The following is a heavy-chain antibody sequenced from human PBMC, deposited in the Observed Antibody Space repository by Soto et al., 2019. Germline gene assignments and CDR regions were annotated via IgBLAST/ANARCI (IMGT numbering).Heavy chain of an antibody. J-gene: IGHJ6*02. CDR2: IWYDGSNK. Sequence: GGSLRLSCAASGFTFSSYGMHWVRQAPGKGLEWVAVIWYDGSNKYYADSVKGRFTISRDNSKNTLYLQMNSLRAEDRAVYYCERDRVIRGYYYAMDVWGQGTTVTVSS. CDR1: GFTFSSYG. D-gene: IGHD2-21*01. CDR3: ERDRVIRGYYYAMDV. V-gene: IGHV3-33*01.